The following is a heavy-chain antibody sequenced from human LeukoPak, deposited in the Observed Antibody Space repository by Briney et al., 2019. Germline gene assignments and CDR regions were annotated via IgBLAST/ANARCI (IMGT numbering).Heavy chain of an antibody. Sequence: GTSVNVSCKASGVSFTSSAVQWVRQARGQRLEWIGWIVVGGGNTNNAQKFQEGVTTTREMTTSTAYMELSSLRSEDTAVYYCGAGKVGGWYSLYFDYWGQGTLVTVSS. D-gene: IGHD6-19*01. J-gene: IGHJ4*01. CDR1: GVSFTSSA. CDR3: GAGKVGGWYSLYFDY. CDR2: IVVGGGNT. V-gene: IGHV1-58*01.